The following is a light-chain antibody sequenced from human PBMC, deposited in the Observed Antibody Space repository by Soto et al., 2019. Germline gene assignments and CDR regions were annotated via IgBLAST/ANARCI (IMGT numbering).Light chain of an antibody. Sequence: DIQMTQSPSFVSASVGDRVTITCRASQGISRWLSWYQQRPGKAPELLIYCASSLQSGGPSRFSVSGSGTDFTITISSLQPEDFATYYCQQANSFPLTFGQGTRLEIK. CDR2: CAS. J-gene: IGKJ5*01. CDR3: QQANSFPLT. CDR1: QGISRW. V-gene: IGKV1-12*01.